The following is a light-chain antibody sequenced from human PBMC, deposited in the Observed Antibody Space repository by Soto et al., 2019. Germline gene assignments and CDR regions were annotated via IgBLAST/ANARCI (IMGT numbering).Light chain of an antibody. CDR1: QSISSY. Sequence: DIQMTQSPSSLSASAGDRVTITCRASQSISSYLDWYQQKPGKAPKLLIYAASSLQSGVPSRFSGSGSGTDFTLTISSLQPEDFATYFCQQSYMDPITFGQGTRLEI. J-gene: IGKJ5*01. CDR2: AAS. CDR3: QQSYMDPIT. V-gene: IGKV1-39*01.